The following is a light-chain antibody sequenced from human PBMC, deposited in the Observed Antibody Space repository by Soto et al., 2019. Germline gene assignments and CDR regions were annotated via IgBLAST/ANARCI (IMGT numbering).Light chain of an antibody. CDR1: SSNIGAPYD. J-gene: IGLJ3*02. CDR3: QSYDSSLSAWV. Sequence: QSVLTQPPSVSGAPGKRVTISCSGSSSNIGAPYDVHWYQHLPGTAPKLLLSGNDNRPSGVPDRFSGSRSGTSASLAITGLQAEDEADYYCQSYDSSLSAWVFGGGTKVTVL. V-gene: IGLV1-40*01. CDR2: GND.